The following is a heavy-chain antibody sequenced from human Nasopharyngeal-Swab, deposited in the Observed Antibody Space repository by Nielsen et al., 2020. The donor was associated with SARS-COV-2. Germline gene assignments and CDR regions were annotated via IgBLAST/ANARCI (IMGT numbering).Heavy chain of an antibody. Sequence: GGSLRLSCAASGFTFGSYGMHWVRQAPGKGLEWVAVISYDGYNKYYADSVKGRFTISRDNSENTLYLQMNSLRAEDTAVYYCAKNLEYSSGWYRGDYYFDYWGQGTLVTVSS. D-gene: IGHD6-19*01. V-gene: IGHV3-30*18. CDR2: ISYDGYNK. CDR1: GFTFGSYG. J-gene: IGHJ4*02. CDR3: AKNLEYSSGWYRGDYYFDY.